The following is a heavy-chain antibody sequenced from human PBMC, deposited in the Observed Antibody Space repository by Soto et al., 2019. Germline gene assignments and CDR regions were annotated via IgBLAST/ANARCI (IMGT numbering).Heavy chain of an antibody. CDR3: ARVPSP. CDR2: IYHSGST. J-gene: IGHJ5*02. Sequence: PSETLSLTCTVSGGSITSSSYYWGWIRQPPGKGLEWIGYIYHSGSTYYNPSLKSRVTISVDRPKNQFSLKLSSVTAADTAVYYCARVPSPWGQGTLVTVSS. V-gene: IGHV4-30-2*01. CDR1: GGSITSSSYY.